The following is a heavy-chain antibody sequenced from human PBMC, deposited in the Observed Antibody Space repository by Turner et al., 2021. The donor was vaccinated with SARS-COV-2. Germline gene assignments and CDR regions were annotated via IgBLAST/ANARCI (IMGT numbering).Heavy chain of an antibody. Sequence: QVQLVQSGAEVKKPGASVKVSCKASGYTFTGYYMHWVRQAPGQGLEWMGWINPTSVGTTYAQKFQGRVPMTRDTSIRTAYMELSRLRSDDTAVYYCAILEYYDILTGVDYGMDVWAKGPRSPSP. CDR3: AILEYYDILTGVDYGMDV. V-gene: IGHV1-2*02. D-gene: IGHD3-9*01. CDR1: GYTFTGYY. J-gene: IGHJ6*02. CDR2: INPTSVGT.